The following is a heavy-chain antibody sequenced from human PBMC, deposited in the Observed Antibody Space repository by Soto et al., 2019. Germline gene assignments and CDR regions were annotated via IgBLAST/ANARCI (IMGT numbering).Heavy chain of an antibody. CDR2: ISSRDGRT. CDR3: AKDLHWYGMDV. Sequence: EVQLLESGGGLVQPGGSLRLSCVAFGFTFSNYFMNWVRQAPGKGLQWVSDISSRDGRTHYTDSVRGRFTISRDNSKNTLYLQMNSLRAEDTAVYYCAKDLHWYGMDVWGQGTTVTVSS. D-gene: IGHD2-8*02. V-gene: IGHV3-23*01. CDR1: GFTFSNYF. J-gene: IGHJ6*02.